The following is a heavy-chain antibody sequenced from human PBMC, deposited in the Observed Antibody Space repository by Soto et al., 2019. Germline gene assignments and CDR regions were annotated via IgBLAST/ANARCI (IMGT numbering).Heavy chain of an antibody. CDR1: GGSISGSY. V-gene: IGHV4-59*01. CDR3: ARSVSVPGAHIDY. CDR2: VYYTWST. J-gene: IGHJ4*02. Sequence: SETLSLTCSVSGGSISGSYWSWIRQSPRKGLEWLGYVYYTWSTNYSPSLRSRVSISVDTSKNEFSLRLRSVTAADTDVYFCARSVSVPGAHIDYWGQGTQVTVSS. D-gene: IGHD2-8*02.